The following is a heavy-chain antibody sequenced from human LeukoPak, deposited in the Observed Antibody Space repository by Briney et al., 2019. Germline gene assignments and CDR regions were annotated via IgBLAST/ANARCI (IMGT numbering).Heavy chain of an antibody. V-gene: IGHV3-21*01. J-gene: IGHJ4*02. CDR3: ARDREAMAGYYFDY. CDR1: GFTFNSYN. D-gene: IGHD6-19*01. Sequence: GGSLRLSCAASGFTFNSYNINWVRQAPGKGLEWVSSTSSSGRLTYYADSVKGRFTISRDKAKNSLYLHMNSLRAEDTAVYYCARDREAMAGYYFDYWGQGTLVTVSS. CDR2: TSSSGRLT.